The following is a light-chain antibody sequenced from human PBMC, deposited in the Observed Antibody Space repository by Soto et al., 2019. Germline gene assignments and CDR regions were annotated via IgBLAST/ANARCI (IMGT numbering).Light chain of an antibody. Sequence: QSALTQPPSASGTPGQRVTIYCSGGTSSIGRNYVYWYQQLPGTAPKLVIYRNNQRPSGVPDRFSGSKSGTSASLAIRGLRSEDEADYYCAAWDDSLSGLYVFGTGTKLTVL. J-gene: IGLJ1*01. CDR1: TSSIGRNY. CDR2: RNN. CDR3: AAWDDSLSGLYV. V-gene: IGLV1-47*01.